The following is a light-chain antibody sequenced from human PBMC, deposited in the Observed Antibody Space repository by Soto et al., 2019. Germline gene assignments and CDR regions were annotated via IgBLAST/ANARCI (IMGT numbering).Light chain of an antibody. V-gene: IGLV4-60*03. CDR1: SGHSSYI. CDR2: LGGAGIH. CDR3: ETWGRDTQV. Sequence: QPVLTQSSSASASLGSSVKLTCTLSSGHSSYIIAWHQQQPGKAPRYLMMLGGAGIHKKGSGIPDRFSGSSSGADRYLTISSLQSDDEADYYCETWGRDTQVFGGGTKLTVL. J-gene: IGLJ2*01.